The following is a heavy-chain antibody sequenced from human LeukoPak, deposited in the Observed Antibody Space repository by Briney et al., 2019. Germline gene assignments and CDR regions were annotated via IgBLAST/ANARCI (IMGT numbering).Heavy chain of an antibody. V-gene: IGHV1-18*01. CDR3: ARDQYDSVWGSHRPYFDC. CDR1: GYTFSSYA. J-gene: IGHJ4*02. D-gene: IGHD3-16*02. Sequence: ASVKDSCKASGYTFSSYAISWVRQAPGQGLEWMGWISVYNGNPNYAQKFQDRVIMTTDTSTSTAYMELRSLRSDDTAVYYCARDQYDSVWGSHRPYFDCWGQGTLVTVSS. CDR2: ISVYNGNP.